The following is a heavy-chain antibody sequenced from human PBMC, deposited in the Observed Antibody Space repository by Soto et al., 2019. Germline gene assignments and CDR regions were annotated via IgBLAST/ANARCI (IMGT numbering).Heavy chain of an antibody. CDR1: GYTFTSYY. V-gene: IGHV1-46*01. CDR2: INPSGGST. D-gene: IGHD3-10*01. J-gene: IGHJ6*02. CDR3: ASGGSGPSAGPYYYYGVDV. Sequence: GASVKVSCKASGYTFTSYYMHWVRQAPGQGLEWMGIINPSGGSTSYAQKFQGRVTMTRDTSTSTVYMELSSLRSEDTAVYYCASGGSGPSAGPYYYYGVDVWGQGTTVTVSS.